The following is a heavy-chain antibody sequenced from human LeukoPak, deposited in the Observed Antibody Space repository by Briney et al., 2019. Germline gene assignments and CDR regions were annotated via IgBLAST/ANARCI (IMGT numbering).Heavy chain of an antibody. J-gene: IGHJ4*02. CDR1: GFPFTSYW. D-gene: IGHD4-17*01. Sequence: GGSLRLSCVASGFPFTSYWIGWVRQAPGKGLEWVSIINQDESQKNYVDSVMGRFTISRDNAKNSLFLQMNSLRAEDTAVYYCAKDNGYYKFDYWGEGTLVTVSS. CDR3: AKDNGYYKFDY. V-gene: IGHV3-7*04. CDR2: INQDESQK.